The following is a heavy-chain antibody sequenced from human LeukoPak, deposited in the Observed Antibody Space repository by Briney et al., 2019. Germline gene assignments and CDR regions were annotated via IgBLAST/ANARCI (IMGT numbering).Heavy chain of an antibody. D-gene: IGHD1-1*01. CDR3: AKGRGTDYYYYGMDV. J-gene: IGHJ6*02. Sequence: PGWSLRLSCAASGFTFDDYAMHWVRQAPGKGLEWVSGISWSSGSIGYADSVKGRFTISRDNAKKSLYLQMNSLRDEGTALYYCAKGRGTDYYYYGMDVWGQGTTVTVSS. CDR2: ISWSSGSI. CDR1: GFTFDDYA. V-gene: IGHV3-9*01.